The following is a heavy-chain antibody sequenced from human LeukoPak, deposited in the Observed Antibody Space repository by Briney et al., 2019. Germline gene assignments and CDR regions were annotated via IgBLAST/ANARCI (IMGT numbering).Heavy chain of an antibody. V-gene: IGHV3-66*02. D-gene: IGHD5-18*01. CDR3: ARAVPIQLWPQSGPAEVDY. CDR2: IYSGGST. CDR1: GFTVSSNY. J-gene: IGHJ4*02. Sequence: GGSLRLSCAASGFTVSSNYMSWVRQAPGKGLEWVSVIYSGGSTYYADSVKGRFTISRDNSKNTLYLQMNSLRAEDTAVYYCARAVPIQLWPQSGPAEVDYWGQGTLVTVSS.